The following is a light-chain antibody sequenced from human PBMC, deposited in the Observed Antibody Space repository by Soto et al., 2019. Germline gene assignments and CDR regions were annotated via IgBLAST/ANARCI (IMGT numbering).Light chain of an antibody. CDR1: QSVSSAN. Sequence: DITLTQSPDTLSLSPGARATLSGIASQSVSSANFAWYQQKPGQAPRLLIYGASSRATGIPDRFSGSGSGTVFTLTINILEPDDFAVYYCHQYGNSPQTFGQGTKVDIK. V-gene: IGKV3-20*01. J-gene: IGKJ1*01. CDR2: GAS. CDR3: HQYGNSPQT.